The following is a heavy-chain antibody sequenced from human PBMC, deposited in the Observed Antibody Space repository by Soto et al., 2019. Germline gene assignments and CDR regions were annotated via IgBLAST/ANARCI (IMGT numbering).Heavy chain of an antibody. CDR2: ISSSSSVI. J-gene: IGHJ6*03. CDR1: GFILSDCA. Sequence: PGGSLRLSCATSGFILSDCAMNWVPQAPGKGLEWVSYISSSSSVIDYADSVKGRFTVSRDNARNSLYLQMNSLRAEDTAVYYCARDLSWGSNWYYYMDVWGKGTTVTVSS. CDR3: ARDLSWGSNWYYYMDV. V-gene: IGHV3-48*01. D-gene: IGHD1-1*01.